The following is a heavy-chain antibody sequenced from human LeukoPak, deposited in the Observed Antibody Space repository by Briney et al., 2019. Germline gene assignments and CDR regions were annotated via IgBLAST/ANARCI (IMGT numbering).Heavy chain of an antibody. D-gene: IGHD2-8*02. J-gene: IGHJ3*02. CDR3: AREYEVLRLNDAFDI. V-gene: IGHV1-2*04. CDR2: INPNSGGT. Sequence: ASVKVSCKAPGYTFTGYYMHWVRQAPGQGLEWMGWINPNSGGTNYAQKFQGWVTMTRDTSISTAYMELSRLRSDDTAVYYCAREYEVLRLNDAFDIWGQGTMVTVSS. CDR1: GYTFTGYY.